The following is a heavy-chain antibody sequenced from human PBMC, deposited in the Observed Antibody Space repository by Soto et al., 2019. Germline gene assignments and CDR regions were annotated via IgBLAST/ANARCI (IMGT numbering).Heavy chain of an antibody. CDR1: GGSISSYY. CDR3: ARDKEGGDYLSDAFDI. CDR2: IYYSGST. J-gene: IGHJ3*02. V-gene: IGHV4-59*01. Sequence: QVQLQESGPGLVKPSETLSLTCTVSGGSISSYYWSWIRQPPGKGLEWIGYIYYSGSTNYNPSLKSRVTISVDTSKNQFSLKLSSVTAADTAVYYCARDKEGGDYLSDAFDIWGQGTMVTVSS. D-gene: IGHD4-17*01.